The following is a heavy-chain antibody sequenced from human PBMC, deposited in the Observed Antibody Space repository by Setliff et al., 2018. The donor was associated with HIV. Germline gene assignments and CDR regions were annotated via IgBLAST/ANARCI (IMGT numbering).Heavy chain of an antibody. D-gene: IGHD2-2*01. CDR3: ARGYQKSFDY. CDR2: INHSGST. V-gene: IGHV4-34*01. CDR1: GGSFSGYY. Sequence: PSETLTLTCAVYGGSFSGYYWSWIRQPPGKGLEWIGEINHSGSTNYNPSLKSRVTISVDTSKNQFSLKLSSVTAADTAVYYCARGYQKSFDYWGQGILVTVSS. J-gene: IGHJ4*02.